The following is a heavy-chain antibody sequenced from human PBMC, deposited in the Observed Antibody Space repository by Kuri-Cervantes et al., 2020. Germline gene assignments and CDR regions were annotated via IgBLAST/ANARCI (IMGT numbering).Heavy chain of an antibody. CDR1: GGTFSSYA. CDR2: IIPIFGTA. J-gene: IGHJ1*01. V-gene: IGHV1-69*06. CDR3: ARGRPHYYDSSGYYYGEYFQH. D-gene: IGHD3-22*01. Sequence: SVKVSCKASGGTFSSYAISWVRQAPGQGLEWMGGIIPIFGTANYAQKFQGRVTITADKSTSTAYMELSSLRSEDTAVYYCARGRPHYYDSSGYYYGEYFQHWGQGTLVTVSS.